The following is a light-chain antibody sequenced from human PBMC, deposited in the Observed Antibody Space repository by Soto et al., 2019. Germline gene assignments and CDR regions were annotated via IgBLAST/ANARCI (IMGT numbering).Light chain of an antibody. CDR1: SSDLAIYNY. CDR3: SSYTDSSNYV. V-gene: IGLV2-14*01. Sequence: QSVLTEPASVSRSPGHSITISGTGTSSDLAIYNYVSLYQQQPGKAPTLMIYQVTNRPSGVSNRFSGSRSGNTASLTISGLQAEDEADYYCSSYTDSSNYVFGTGTKVTVL. J-gene: IGLJ1*01. CDR2: QVT.